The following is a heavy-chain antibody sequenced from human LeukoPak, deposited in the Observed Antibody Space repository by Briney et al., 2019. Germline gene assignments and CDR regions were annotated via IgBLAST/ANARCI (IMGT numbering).Heavy chain of an antibody. Sequence: GGSLRLSCAASGFTFSSYSMNWVRQAPGKGLEWVSSISSSGSYIYYADSVKGRFTISRDNSKNTLYLQMNSLRGEDTAVYYCALDMGAEAGTDYWGQGTLVTVSS. D-gene: IGHD6-13*01. CDR3: ALDMGAEAGTDY. V-gene: IGHV3-21*01. J-gene: IGHJ4*02. CDR2: ISSSGSYI. CDR1: GFTFSSYS.